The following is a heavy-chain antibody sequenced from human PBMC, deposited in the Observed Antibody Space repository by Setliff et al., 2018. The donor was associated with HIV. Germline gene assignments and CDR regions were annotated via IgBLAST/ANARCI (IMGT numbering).Heavy chain of an antibody. J-gene: IGHJ3*01. D-gene: IGHD5-12*01. Sequence: GESLKISCSASGFTFSTYWMSWVRQPPGKGLEWVANIKQDGNEEDYLDSVKGRFTISRDNAKNSLYLHMNSLRAEDSAVYYCVKSQWLRFDVFDVWGQGTMVTVS. CDR2: IKQDGNEE. V-gene: IGHV3-7*05. CDR3: VKSQWLRFDVFDV. CDR1: GFTFSTYW.